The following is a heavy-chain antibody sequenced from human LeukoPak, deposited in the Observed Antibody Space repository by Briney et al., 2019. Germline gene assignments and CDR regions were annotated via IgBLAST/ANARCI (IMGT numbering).Heavy chain of an antibody. J-gene: IGHJ6*02. CDR2: IIPIFGTA. V-gene: IGHV1-69*13. CDR1: GGTFSSYA. D-gene: IGHD4-11*01. Sequence: ASVTVSCKASGGTFSSYAISWVRQAPGQGLEWMGGIIPIFGTANYAQKFQGRVTITADESTSTAYMELSSLRSEDTAVYYCASLNDYTYGMDVWGQGTTVTVSS. CDR3: ASLNDYTYGMDV.